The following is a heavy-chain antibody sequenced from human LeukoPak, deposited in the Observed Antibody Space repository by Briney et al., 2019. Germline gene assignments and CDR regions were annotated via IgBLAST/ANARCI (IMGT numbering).Heavy chain of an antibody. CDR1: GGSISSYY. CDR3: AKEARAAAHYYMDV. CDR2: IYYSGST. Sequence: SETLSLTCTVSGGSISSYYWSWIRQPPGKGLEWIGSIYYSGSTYYNPSLKSRVTISVDTSKNQFSLKLSSVTAADTAVYYCAKEARAAAHYYMDVWGKGTTVTISS. V-gene: IGHV4-59*12. D-gene: IGHD6-13*01. J-gene: IGHJ6*03.